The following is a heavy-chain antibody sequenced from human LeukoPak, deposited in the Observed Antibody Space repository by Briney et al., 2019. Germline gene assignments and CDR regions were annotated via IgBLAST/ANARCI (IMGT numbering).Heavy chain of an antibody. CDR2: ISTVIGRT. V-gene: IGHV3-64*04. CDR1: GFTFSDYA. Sequence: GGSLRLSCSASGFTFSDYAMHWVRQAPGKGLEYVSAISTVIGRTFYADSVKDRFTISRDNSGNTLYLQMNSLTDEDTAVYYCARDLSGSYMSDYWGQGTLVTVSS. D-gene: IGHD3-10*01. CDR3: ARDLSGSYMSDY. J-gene: IGHJ4*02.